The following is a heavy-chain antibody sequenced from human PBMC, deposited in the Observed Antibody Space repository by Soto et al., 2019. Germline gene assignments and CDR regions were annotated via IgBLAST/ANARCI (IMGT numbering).Heavy chain of an antibody. D-gene: IGHD2-21*01. CDR2: ISGSGSST. CDR1: GFTFSSYA. V-gene: IGHV3-23*01. Sequence: EVQLLESGGGLVQPGGSLRLSCAASGFTFSSYAMSWVRQAPGKGLEWVSAISGSGSSTYYADSVKGRFTISRDNSKNTLYLQMNSLRAEDTAVYYCAKWYCGGDCEQGWGQGTLVTVSS. J-gene: IGHJ4*02. CDR3: AKWYCGGDCEQG.